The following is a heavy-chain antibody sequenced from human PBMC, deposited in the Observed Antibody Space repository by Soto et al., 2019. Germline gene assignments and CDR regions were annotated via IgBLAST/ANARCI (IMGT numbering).Heavy chain of an antibody. D-gene: IGHD3-10*01. CDR2: IIPIFGTA. CDR1: GDGLSSYA. CDR3: ARVPTMVRGVTSWYFDY. Sequence: SVKGSCKGSGDGLSSYAIGWLRQAPVQGLEWMGGIIPIFGTANYAQKFQGRVTITADESTRTAYMELRSLRSEDTAGYYCARVPTMVRGVTSWYFDYWGQGTLVTVSS. V-gene: IGHV1-69*13. J-gene: IGHJ4*02.